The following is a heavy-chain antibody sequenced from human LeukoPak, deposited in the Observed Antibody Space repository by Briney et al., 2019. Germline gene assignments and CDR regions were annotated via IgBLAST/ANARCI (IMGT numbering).Heavy chain of an antibody. CDR2: INVITGYI. D-gene: IGHD1-26*01. CDR1: GFSFENYN. V-gene: IGHV3-21*01. CDR3: ARDRSGSSSVDDAFDI. J-gene: IGHJ3*02. Sequence: GGSLRLSCTASGFSFENYNMNWVRQAPGKGLEWVAYINVITGYIYYADSLKGRFTISRDNAKKSLFLEMNSLRVEDTAVYYCARDRSGSSSVDDAFDIWGQGIMVTVSS.